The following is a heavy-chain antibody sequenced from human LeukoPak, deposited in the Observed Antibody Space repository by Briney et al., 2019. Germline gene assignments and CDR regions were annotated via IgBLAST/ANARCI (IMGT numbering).Heavy chain of an antibody. CDR2: NYYSGST. D-gene: IGHD3-3*01. CDR1: GGSISSSSYY. J-gene: IGHJ4*02. CDR3: ARDDFWSGYPGPD. V-gene: IGHV4-39*01. Sequence: SETLSLTCTVSGGSISSSSYYWGWIRQPPGKGLEWIGRNYYSGSTYYNPYLKSRVTISVDTSKNQFSLKLSSVTAADTAVYYCARDDFWSGYPGPDWGQGTLVTVSS.